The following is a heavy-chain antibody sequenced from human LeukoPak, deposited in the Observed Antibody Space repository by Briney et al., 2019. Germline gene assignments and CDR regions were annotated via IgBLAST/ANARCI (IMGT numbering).Heavy chain of an antibody. Sequence: TSETLSLTCTVSGGSISSGSYYWSWIRQPAGKGLEWIGHISSSGSTNYNPSLKSRVTISVDTSKNQFSLKLSSVTAADTAVYYCARDAPDLYYDFWSGYYFDYWGQGTLVTVSS. CDR1: GGSISSGSYY. CDR3: ARDAPDLYYDFWSGYYFDY. V-gene: IGHV4-61*09. CDR2: ISSSGST. D-gene: IGHD3-3*01. J-gene: IGHJ4*02.